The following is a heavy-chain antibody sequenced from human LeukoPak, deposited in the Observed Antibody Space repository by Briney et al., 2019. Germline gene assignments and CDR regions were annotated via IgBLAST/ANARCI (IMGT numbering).Heavy chain of an antibody. CDR2: IKSKTDGGTT. D-gene: IGHD6-19*01. Sequence: GGSLRLSCAASGFTFSNAWMNRVRQAPGKGLEWVGRIKSKTDGGTTDYAAPVKGRFTISRDDSKNTLYLQMNSLKTEDTAVYYCTTAHPRYSSGWYVTYYYYGMDVWGQGTTVTVSS. CDR1: GFTFSNAW. V-gene: IGHV3-15*07. CDR3: TTAHPRYSSGWYVTYYYYGMDV. J-gene: IGHJ6*02.